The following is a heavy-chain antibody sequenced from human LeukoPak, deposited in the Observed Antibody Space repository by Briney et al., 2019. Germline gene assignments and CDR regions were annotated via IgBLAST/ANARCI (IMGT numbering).Heavy chain of an antibody. CDR3: ASYRAAYDLYPHGLDV. CDR1: CASVSTTAYF. J-gene: IGHJ3*01. CDR2: IYASGNT. D-gene: IGHD5-12*01. Sequence: SETLSLTCSVSCASVSTTAYFWNWIRQPAGEGLEWIGRIYASGNTHYNPSLKSRVTMSLDTSKNQFSLTTNSVTAADSAVYFFASYRAAYDLYPHGLDVWGRGTVVTVSS. V-gene: IGHV4-61*02.